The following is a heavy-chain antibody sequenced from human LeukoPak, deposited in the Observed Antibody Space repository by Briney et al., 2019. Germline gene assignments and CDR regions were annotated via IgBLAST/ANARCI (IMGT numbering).Heavy chain of an antibody. CDR3: ARAMPDCSSTSCYSV. D-gene: IGHD2-2*01. CDR2: TNHSGST. J-gene: IGHJ4*02. Sequence: SETLSLTCAVYGGSFSGYYWSWIRQPPGKGLEWIGETNHSGSTNYNPSLKSRVTISVDTSKNQFSLKLSSVTAADTAVYYCARAMPDCSSTSCYSVWGQGTLVTVSS. V-gene: IGHV4-34*01. CDR1: GGSFSGYY.